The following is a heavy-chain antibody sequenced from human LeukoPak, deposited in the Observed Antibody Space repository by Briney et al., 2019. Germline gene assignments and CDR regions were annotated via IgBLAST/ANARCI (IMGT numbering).Heavy chain of an antibody. J-gene: IGHJ4*02. CDR3: AREDRDAAMVTSLDY. Sequence: ASVKVSCKASGYTFTSYDFTWVRQAPGQGLEWMGIINPSGGSTSYAQKFQGRVTMTRDTSTSTVYMELSSLRSEDTAVYYCAREDRDAAMVTSLDYWGQGTLVTVSS. CDR1: GYTFTSYD. CDR2: INPSGGST. V-gene: IGHV1-46*01. D-gene: IGHD5-18*01.